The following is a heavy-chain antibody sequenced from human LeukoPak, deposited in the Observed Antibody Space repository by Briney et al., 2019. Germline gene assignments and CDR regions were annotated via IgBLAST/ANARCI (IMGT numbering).Heavy chain of an antibody. V-gene: IGHV1-2*02. CDR2: INFNSGGT. CDR1: GYTFTVYY. Sequence: GASVTVSCKASGYTFTVYYIHWVRQAPGQGLEWMGWINFNSGGTNSAQKFQDRVTMTRDTSINTAYMELSRLRSDDTAVYYCTREDYWGQGTLVTVSS. J-gene: IGHJ4*02. CDR3: TREDY.